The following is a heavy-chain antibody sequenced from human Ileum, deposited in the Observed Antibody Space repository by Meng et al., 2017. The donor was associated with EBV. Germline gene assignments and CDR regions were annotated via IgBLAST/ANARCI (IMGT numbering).Heavy chain of an antibody. CDR3: ARYGRCNGNSFYCFDP. Sequence: QGRLRQVGTGLLKPSGTLSLTCVVYGGSFNDYYWTWLRQPPGKGLEWIGEIDQSGYTKFNPSLSSRATISRDTSNNQFSLRLNSVTAADTALYYCARYGRCNGNSFYCFDPWGQGTLVTVSS. CDR2: IDQSGYT. J-gene: IGHJ5*02. V-gene: IGHV4-34*01. CDR1: GGSFNDYY. D-gene: IGHD4-23*01.